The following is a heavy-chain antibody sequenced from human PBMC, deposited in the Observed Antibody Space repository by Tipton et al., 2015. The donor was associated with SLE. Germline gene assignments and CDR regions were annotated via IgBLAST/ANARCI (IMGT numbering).Heavy chain of an antibody. CDR2: ISDTGNT. CDR3: ARVEGAYDRFYLDY. J-gene: IGHJ4*02. Sequence: TLSLTCIVSGGSIRRYYWSWIRQPPGKGLEWIGYISDTGNTKYNPSLSSRVTISVDTSNNQFSLNLTSVTAADTAVYYCARVEGAYDRFYLDYWGQGTLVAVSS. CDR1: GGSIRRYY. V-gene: IGHV4-59*01. D-gene: IGHD3-10*02.